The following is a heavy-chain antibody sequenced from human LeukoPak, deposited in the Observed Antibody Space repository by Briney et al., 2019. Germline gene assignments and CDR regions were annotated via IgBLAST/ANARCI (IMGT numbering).Heavy chain of an antibody. CDR1: GGSISSYY. D-gene: IGHD6-19*01. CDR2: IYTSGST. V-gene: IGHV4-4*07. J-gene: IGHJ4*02. Sequence: SETLSLTCTVSGGSISSYYWSWIRQPAGKGLEWIGRIYTSGSTNYNPSLKSRVTMSVDTSKNQFSLKLSSVTAADTAVYHCARARLAVSGNYFENWGQGTLVTVSS. CDR3: ARARLAVSGNYFEN.